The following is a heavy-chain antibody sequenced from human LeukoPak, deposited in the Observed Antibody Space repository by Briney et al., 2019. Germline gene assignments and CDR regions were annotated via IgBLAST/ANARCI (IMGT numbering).Heavy chain of an antibody. J-gene: IGHJ4*02. CDR1: GFTLSSYA. V-gene: IGHV3-23*01. D-gene: IGHD3-9*01. Sequence: GGSLRLSCAASGFTLSSYAMSWVRQAPGKGLEWVSGIGASGGSTYYADSVKGRFTISRDNSKNTLYLQMNSLRTEDTAVYYCAKAEGYDILTGLDYWGQGTLVTVSS. CDR2: IGASGGST. CDR3: AKAEGYDILTGLDY.